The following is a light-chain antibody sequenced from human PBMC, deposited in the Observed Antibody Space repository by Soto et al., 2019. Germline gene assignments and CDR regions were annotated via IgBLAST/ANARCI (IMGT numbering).Light chain of an antibody. CDR2: EVI. CDR3: CSYASNNNLV. Sequence: QSVLTQPPSASGSPGQSVTISCTGTSSDVGGYNYVSWYQQHPGKVPKLMIYEVIKRPSGVPDRFSGSKSGNTASLTVSGLQTEDDADYYCCSYASNNNLVFGGGTKLTVL. J-gene: IGLJ2*01. V-gene: IGLV2-8*01. CDR1: SSDVGGYNY.